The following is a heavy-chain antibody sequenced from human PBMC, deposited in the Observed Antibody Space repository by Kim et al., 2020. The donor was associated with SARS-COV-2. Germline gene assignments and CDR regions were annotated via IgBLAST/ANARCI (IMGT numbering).Heavy chain of an antibody. CDR1: GGSISSYY. V-gene: IGHV4-59*08. J-gene: IGHJ4*02. CDR3: ARLGGGIWCREYYFDY. D-gene: IGHD3-10*01. Sequence: SETLSLTCTVSGGSISSYYWSWIRQPPGKGLEWIGYIYYSGSTNYNPSLKSRVTISVDTSKNQFSLKLSSVTAADTAVYYCARLGGGIWCREYYFDYWGQGTLVTVSS. CDR2: IYYSGST.